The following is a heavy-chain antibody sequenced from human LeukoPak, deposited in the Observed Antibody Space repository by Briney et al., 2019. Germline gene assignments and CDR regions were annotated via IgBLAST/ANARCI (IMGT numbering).Heavy chain of an antibody. D-gene: IGHD3-10*01. CDR3: ALNYYGDWFDP. CDR1: GYSFTTYW. V-gene: IGHV5-51*01. J-gene: IGHJ5*02. Sequence: GESLKISCKGSGYSFTTYWIGWVRQMPGKGLEWMGIIYPGDSETKYSPSFQGQVTISADKSISTAYLQWSSLKASDTAMYYCALNYYGDWFDPWGQGTLVTVSS. CDR2: IYPGDSET.